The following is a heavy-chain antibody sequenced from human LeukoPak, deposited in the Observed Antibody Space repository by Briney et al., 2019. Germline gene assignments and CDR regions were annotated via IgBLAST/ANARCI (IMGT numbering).Heavy chain of an antibody. J-gene: IGHJ6*02. V-gene: IGHV3-74*01. CDR1: GFTFSSYW. Sequence: GGSLRLSCVASGFTFSSYWMHWVRQDPRKGLVWVSRINGDGRNINYADSVRGRFTISRDNAKNTLYLQMNTLRVEDTAVYYCARDLMDYDVSTGLHHYYMDIWGQGTTVTVSS. CDR2: INGDGRNI. CDR3: ARDLMDYDVSTGLHHYYMDI. D-gene: IGHD3-9*01.